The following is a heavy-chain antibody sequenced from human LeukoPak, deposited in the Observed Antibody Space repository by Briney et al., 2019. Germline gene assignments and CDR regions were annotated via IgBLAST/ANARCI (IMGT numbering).Heavy chain of an antibody. V-gene: IGHV3-30*18. D-gene: IGHD3-22*01. CDR3: AKEEYYDSGGNFHY. J-gene: IGHJ4*02. CDR2: ISNDGSKR. CDR1: GFTFSSYG. Sequence: PGGSLRLSCAASGFTFSSYGMHWVRQAPGKGLEWMAVISNDGSKRYYADSVRGRLFISRDNSKNTLSLQMMSLRAEDTAVYYCAKEEYYDSGGNFHYWGQGTLVTVRS.